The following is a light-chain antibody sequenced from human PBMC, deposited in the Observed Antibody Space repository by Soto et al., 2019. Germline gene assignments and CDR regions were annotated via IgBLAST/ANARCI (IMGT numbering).Light chain of an antibody. J-gene: IGKJ1*01. V-gene: IGKV3-11*01. CDR2: DAS. CDR1: QSVGSY. CDR3: QQRSNWPWT. Sequence: EIVLTQSPATLSLSPGERATLSCRASQSVGSYLAWYQQKPGQAPRLLIYDASNRATGIPARFSGSGSGTTFTLTISSLEPEDFAVYYCQQRSNWPWTFGQGTKV.